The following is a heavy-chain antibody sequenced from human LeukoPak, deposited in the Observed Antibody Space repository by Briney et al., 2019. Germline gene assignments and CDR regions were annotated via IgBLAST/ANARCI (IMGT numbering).Heavy chain of an antibody. V-gene: IGHV3-23*01. CDR1: GFAFSSYA. J-gene: IGHJ4*02. CDR2: IGRDGRNT. Sequence: GGSLRLSCAVSGFAFSSYAMIWVRQAPGKGLEWVSIIGRDGRNTHYADSVEGRFTISRDNSKSTLFLLVNSLRAEDTAVYYCAKGHAVIVPSTRYFDYWGQGTLVTVSS. CDR3: AKGHAVIVPSTRYFDY. D-gene: IGHD3-22*01.